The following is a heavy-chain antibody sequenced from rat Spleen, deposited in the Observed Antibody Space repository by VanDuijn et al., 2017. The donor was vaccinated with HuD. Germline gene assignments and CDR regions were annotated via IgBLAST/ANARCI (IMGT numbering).Heavy chain of an antibody. CDR1: GFTFSDYN. J-gene: IGHJ4*01. V-gene: IGHV5S10*01. Sequence: EVQLVESGGGLVQPGRSLKVSCAASGFTFSDYNMAWVRQAPKKGLEWVATINYDGRSTFYRDSVRDRFTISRDNGKNTLYLQIDSLKSEDTATYYCARHGRGGTTYYYVMDVWGQGASVTVSS. CDR2: INYDGRST. CDR3: ARHGRGGTTYYYVMDV. D-gene: IGHD4-3*01.